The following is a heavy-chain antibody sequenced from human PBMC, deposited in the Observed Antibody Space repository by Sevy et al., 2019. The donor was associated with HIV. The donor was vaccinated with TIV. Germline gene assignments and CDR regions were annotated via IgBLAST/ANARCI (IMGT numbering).Heavy chain of an antibody. CDR1: GFTFSSYA. J-gene: IGHJ6*03. Sequence: GGSLRLSCAASGFTFSSYAMSWVRQAPGKGLEWVSAISGSGGSTYYADSVKGRFTISRDNSKNTLYLQMNSLRAEDTAVYYYARGGMSSSKGYYYYYMDVWGKGTTVTVSS. CDR2: ISGSGGST. CDR3: ARGGMSSSKGYYYYYMDV. V-gene: IGHV3-23*01. D-gene: IGHD6-6*01.